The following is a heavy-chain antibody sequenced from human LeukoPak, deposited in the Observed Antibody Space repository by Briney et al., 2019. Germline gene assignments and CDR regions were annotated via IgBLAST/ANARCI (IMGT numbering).Heavy chain of an antibody. CDR3: ARDKAVTTELTQYFQH. V-gene: IGHV1-18*01. Sequence: ASVTVSCKTSGYTFTNYGVSWVRQAPGQGLEWMGWISAYNGYTNYAQKLQVRVTMTTDTSTSTAYMELRSLTSDDTAVYYCARDKAVTTELTQYFQHWGQGTLVTVSS. CDR1: GYTFTNYG. CDR2: ISAYNGYT. J-gene: IGHJ1*01. D-gene: IGHD4-11*01.